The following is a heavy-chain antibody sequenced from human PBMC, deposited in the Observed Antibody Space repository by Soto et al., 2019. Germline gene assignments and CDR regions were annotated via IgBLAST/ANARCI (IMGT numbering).Heavy chain of an antibody. CDR3: GRGLGYSGSYYFDY. J-gene: IGHJ4*02. D-gene: IGHD1-26*01. V-gene: IGHV1-69*13. CDR1: GGTFSSYA. CDR2: IIPIFGTA. Sequence: SVKVSCKASGGTFSSYAISWVRQPPGQGLEWMGGIIPIFGTANYAQKFQGRVTITADESTSTAYMELSSLRSEDTAVYYCGRGLGYSGSYYFDYWGQGTLVTVSS.